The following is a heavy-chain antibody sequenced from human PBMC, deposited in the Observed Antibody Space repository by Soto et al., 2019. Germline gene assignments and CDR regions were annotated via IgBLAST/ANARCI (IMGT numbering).Heavy chain of an antibody. CDR3: ATVGSIRYFDY. CDR1: GFTFSDYY. CDR2: ISSSSSYT. Sequence: QVQLVESGGGLVKPGGSLSLSCAASGFTFSDYYMSWIRQAPGKGLEWVSYISSSSSYTNYADSVKGRFTISRDNAKNSLYLQMNSLRAEDTAVYYCATVGSIRYFDYWGQGTLVTVSS. D-gene: IGHD2-2*01. J-gene: IGHJ4*02. V-gene: IGHV3-11*06.